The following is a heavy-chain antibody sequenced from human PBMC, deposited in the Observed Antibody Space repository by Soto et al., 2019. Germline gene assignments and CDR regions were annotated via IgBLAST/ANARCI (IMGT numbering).Heavy chain of an antibody. CDR1: GGSIISYC. J-gene: IGHJ4*02. Sequence: SETLSLTCTVSGGSIISYCWTWIRQPPGKGLEWIGYIYYSGNTNYNPSLKSRVTISVDTSKNEIFLKLSSVTAADTAVYYCARGRYYGDYDYWGPGTLVTVS. V-gene: IGHV4-59*12. D-gene: IGHD4-17*01. CDR3: ARGRYYGDYDY. CDR2: IYYSGNT.